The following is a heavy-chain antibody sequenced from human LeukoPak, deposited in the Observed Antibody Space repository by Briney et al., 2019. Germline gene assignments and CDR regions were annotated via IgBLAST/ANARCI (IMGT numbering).Heavy chain of an antibody. D-gene: IGHD2-2*01. Sequence: VSVKVSCKASGYTFTSYYMHWVRQAPGQGLEWMGIINPSGGSTSYAQKFQGRVTMTRDTSTSTVYMELSSQRSEDTAVHYCARGYCSSTSCYPDANWGQGTLVTVSS. CDR1: GYTFTSYY. V-gene: IGHV1-46*01. J-gene: IGHJ4*02. CDR3: ARGYCSSTSCYPDAN. CDR2: INPSGGST.